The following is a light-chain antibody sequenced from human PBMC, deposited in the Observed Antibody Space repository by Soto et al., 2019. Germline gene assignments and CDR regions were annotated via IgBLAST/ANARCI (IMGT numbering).Light chain of an antibody. Sequence: QLVLTQSPSAYASLGASVKLTCSLRSGHSSYAIAWHQQQPEKGPRYLMKLNSDGSHSKGDGIPDRFSGSSSGAERYLTISCLQSEDETDYYCQTWGSGPVVFGGGTKLTVL. V-gene: IGLV4-69*01. J-gene: IGLJ2*01. CDR2: LNSDGSH. CDR1: SGHSSYA. CDR3: QTWGSGPVV.